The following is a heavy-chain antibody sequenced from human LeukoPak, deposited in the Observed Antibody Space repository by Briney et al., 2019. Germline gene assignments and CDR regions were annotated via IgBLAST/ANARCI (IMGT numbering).Heavy chain of an antibody. D-gene: IGHD1-26*01. V-gene: IGHV3-48*03. CDR2: ISSSGSTI. J-gene: IGHJ3*01. CDR3: AKDRGGSSELGDAFDV. CDR1: GFTFSSYE. Sequence: GGSLRLSCAASGFTFSSYEMNWVRQAPGKGLEWVSYISSSGSTIYYADSVKGRFTISRDNAKNSLYMQMNSLRVEDTALYYCAKDRGGSSELGDAFDVWGQGTMVRVS.